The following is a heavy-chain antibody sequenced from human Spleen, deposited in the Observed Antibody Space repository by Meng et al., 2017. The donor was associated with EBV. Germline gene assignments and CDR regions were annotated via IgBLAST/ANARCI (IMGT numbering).Heavy chain of an antibody. V-gene: IGHV4-30-4*01. D-gene: IGHD3-22*01. CDR2: IYYTVST. CDR1: GGSISRVNYV. CDR3: ARGPDYYVSSGAGAFDF. J-gene: IGHJ4*02. Sequence: QVKDSRPHLCHPPHTRSSTCAVPGGSISRVNYVGIWIRQPPGKGLSWMVNIYYTVSTYSNPSLKSRLSILVDTSKNHFSVRLSSVTAADTAVYFCARGPDYYVSSGAGAFDFWGLGTLVTVSS.